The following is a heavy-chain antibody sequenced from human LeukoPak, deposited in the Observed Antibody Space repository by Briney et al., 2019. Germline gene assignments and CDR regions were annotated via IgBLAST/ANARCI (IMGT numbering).Heavy chain of an antibody. V-gene: IGHV4-30-2*01. D-gene: IGHD2-15*01. CDR1: GGSISSYS. CDR2: IYHSGST. J-gene: IGHJ3*02. Sequence: SETLSLTCTVSGGSISSYSWSWIRQPPGKGLEWIGYIYHSGSTYYNPSLKSRVTISVDRSKNQFSLKLSSVTAADTAVYYCARESLYCSGGSCSNDAFDIWGQGTMVTVSS. CDR3: ARESLYCSGGSCSNDAFDI.